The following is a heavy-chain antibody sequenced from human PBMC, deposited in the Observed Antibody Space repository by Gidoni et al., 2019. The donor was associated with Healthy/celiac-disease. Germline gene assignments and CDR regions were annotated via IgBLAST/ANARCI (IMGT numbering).Heavy chain of an antibody. D-gene: IGHD5-12*01. CDR1: GGSFSGYY. J-gene: IGHJ4*02. Sequence: QVQLQQWGAGLLKPSEPLSLTCAVYGGSFSGYYWSLIRQPPGKGLEWIGEINHSGSTNNNPSLKSRVTISVDTSKNQFSLKLSSVTAADTAVYYCAREPRGYSGYESGYYLDYWGQGTLVTVSS. V-gene: IGHV4-34*01. CDR3: AREPRGYSGYESGYYLDY. CDR2: INHSGST.